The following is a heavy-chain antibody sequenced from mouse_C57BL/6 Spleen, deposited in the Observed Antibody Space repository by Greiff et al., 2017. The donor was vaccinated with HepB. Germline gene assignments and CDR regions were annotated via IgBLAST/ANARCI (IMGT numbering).Heavy chain of an antibody. CDR2: INPYNGGT. D-gene: IGHD2-4*01. Sequence: DVQLQESGPVLVKPGASVKMSCKASGYTFTDYYMNWVKQSHGKSLEWIGVINPYNGGTSYNQKFKGKATLTVDKSSSTAYMELNSLTSEDSAVYYCARGGYDYDYYAMDYWGQGTSVTVSS. CDR1: GYTFTDYY. J-gene: IGHJ4*01. V-gene: IGHV1-19*01. CDR3: ARGGYDYDYYAMDY.